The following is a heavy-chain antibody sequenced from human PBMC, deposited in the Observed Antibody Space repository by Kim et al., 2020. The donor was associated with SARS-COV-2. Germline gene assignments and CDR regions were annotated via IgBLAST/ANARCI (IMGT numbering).Heavy chain of an antibody. J-gene: IGHJ6*02. CDR1: GGTFRSYA. Sequence: SVKVSCKASGGTFRSYAISWVRQAPGQGLEWMGGINPIFGAANYAQKFKGRVTITADESTSTAYMELSSLRSEDTAVYYCARDRREFYGMDVWGQGTTV. CDR3: ARDRREFYGMDV. V-gene: IGHV1-69*13. CDR2: INPIFGAA.